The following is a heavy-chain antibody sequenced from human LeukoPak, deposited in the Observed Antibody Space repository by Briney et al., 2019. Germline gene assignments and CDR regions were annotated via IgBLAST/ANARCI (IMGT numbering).Heavy chain of an antibody. J-gene: IGHJ4*02. D-gene: IGHD3-22*01. V-gene: IGHV3-66*01. CDR2: IYSGGST. Sequence: GGSLRLSCAASGFTFSSYGMHWVRQAPGKGLEWVSVIYSGGSTYYADSVKGRFTISRDNSKNTLYLQMNSLRAEDTAVYYCARVIRPYYYDSSGYSHFDYWGQGTLVTVSS. CDR1: GFTFSSYG. CDR3: ARVIRPYYYDSSGYSHFDY.